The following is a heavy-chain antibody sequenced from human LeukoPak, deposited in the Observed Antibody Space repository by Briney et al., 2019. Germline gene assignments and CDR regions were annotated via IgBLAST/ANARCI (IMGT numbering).Heavy chain of an antibody. CDR2: ISSSGSTI. CDR1: GFTFSDYY. Sequence: GGSLRLSCAASGFTFSDYYMSWVRQAPGKGLEWVSYISSSGSTIYYADSVKGRFTISRDNAKNSLYLQMNSLRAEDTAVYYCARVGGTDSSTTYFDYWGQGTLVTVSS. D-gene: IGHD3-22*01. J-gene: IGHJ4*02. V-gene: IGHV3-11*01. CDR3: ARVGGTDSSTTYFDY.